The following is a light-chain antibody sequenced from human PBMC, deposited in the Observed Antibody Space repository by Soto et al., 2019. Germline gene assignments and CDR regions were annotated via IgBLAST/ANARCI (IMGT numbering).Light chain of an antibody. V-gene: IGKV3-15*01. CDR1: QSVSSN. CDR2: GAS. J-gene: IGKJ2*01. Sequence: EIVMTQSPATLSVSPGERATLSCRASQSVSSNLAWYQQKPGQAPRLLIYGASTRATAFPARFSGTGSGTEFTLTISSLQSEDFAVYYCQHYKNWPYTFGQGTKLEIK. CDR3: QHYKNWPYT.